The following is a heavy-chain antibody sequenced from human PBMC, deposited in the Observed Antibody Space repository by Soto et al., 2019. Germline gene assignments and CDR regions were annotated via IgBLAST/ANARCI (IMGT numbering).Heavy chain of an antibody. D-gene: IGHD6-6*01. Sequence: QVQLQESGPGLVKPSETLSLTCTVSGGSISSYYWSWIRQPPGKGLEWIGYIYYSGSTNYNPSLKSPVTISVDTSKNQFSLKLSSVTAADTAVYYCARRGGAARPFFDYWGQGTLVTVSS. J-gene: IGHJ4*02. CDR2: IYYSGST. CDR3: ARRGGAARPFFDY. CDR1: GGSISSYY. V-gene: IGHV4-59*08.